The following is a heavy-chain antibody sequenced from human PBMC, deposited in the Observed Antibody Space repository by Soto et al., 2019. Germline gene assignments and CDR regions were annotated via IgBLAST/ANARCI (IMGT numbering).Heavy chain of an antibody. CDR1: GFTFSSYA. Sequence: QVQLVESGGGVVQPGRSLGLSCAASGFTFSSYAMHWVRQAPGKGLEWVAVISYDGSNKYYADSVKGRFTISRDNSKNTLYLQMNSLIAEDTAVYYRVFGELLWGQGTLVTVSS. CDR2: ISYDGSNK. J-gene: IGHJ4*02. CDR3: VFGELL. V-gene: IGHV3-30-3*01. D-gene: IGHD1-26*01.